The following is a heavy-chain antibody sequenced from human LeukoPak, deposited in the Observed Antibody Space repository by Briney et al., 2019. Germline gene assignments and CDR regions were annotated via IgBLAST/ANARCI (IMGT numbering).Heavy chain of an antibody. CDR1: GFTFSSYS. J-gene: IGHJ4*02. CDR3: ARDRVFCSGGSCPGFDY. D-gene: IGHD2-15*01. Sequence: GGSLRLSCAASGFTFSSYSMNWVRQAPGKGLEWVSSISSSSSYIYYADSVKGRFTISRDNAKNSLYLQMNSLRAEDTAVYYYARDRVFCSGGSCPGFDYWGQGTLVTVSS. CDR2: ISSSSSYI. V-gene: IGHV3-21*01.